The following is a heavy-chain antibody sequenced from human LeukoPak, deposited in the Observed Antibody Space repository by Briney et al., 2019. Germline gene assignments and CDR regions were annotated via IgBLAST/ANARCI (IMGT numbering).Heavy chain of an antibody. D-gene: IGHD3-9*01. CDR2: ISGSGGST. J-gene: IGHJ4*02. CDR3: AKDLYDILTGAGVFDY. V-gene: IGHV3-23*01. CDR1: GFTFSGYA. Sequence: SGGSLRLSCAASGFTFSGYAMSWVRQAPGKGLEWVSAISGSGGSTYYADSVKGRFTISRDNSKNTLYLQMNSLRAEDTAVYYCAKDLYDILTGAGVFDYWGQGTLVTVSS.